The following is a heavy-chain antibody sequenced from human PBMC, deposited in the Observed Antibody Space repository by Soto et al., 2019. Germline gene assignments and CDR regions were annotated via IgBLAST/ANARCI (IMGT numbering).Heavy chain of an antibody. CDR3: ARVWGGAFDI. J-gene: IGHJ3*02. D-gene: IGHD3-10*01. CDR2: IYYSGST. CDR1: GGSISSYY. V-gene: IGHV4-59*01. Sequence: SETLSLTCTVSGGSISSYYWSWIRQPPGKGLEWIGYIYYSGSTNYNPSLKSRVTISEDTSKNQISQKMSTVTNADTAVYYCARVWGGAFDIWGQGTMVTVS.